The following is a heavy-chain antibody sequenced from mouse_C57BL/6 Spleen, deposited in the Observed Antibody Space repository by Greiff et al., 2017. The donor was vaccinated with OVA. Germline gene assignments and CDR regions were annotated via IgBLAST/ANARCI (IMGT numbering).Heavy chain of an antibody. V-gene: IGHV14-3*01. CDR2: IDPANGNT. D-gene: IGHD4-1*01. CDR1: GFNITNTY. CDR3: ANWDFED. J-gene: IGHJ2*01. Sequence: DVLLVESVAELVRPGASVKLSCTASGFNITNTYMHWVKQRPEQGLEWIGRIDPANGNTNYAPKFPGKATITADTSSNTAYLQLSSLTYGDTASYCCANWDFEDWGKGTTLTVAS.